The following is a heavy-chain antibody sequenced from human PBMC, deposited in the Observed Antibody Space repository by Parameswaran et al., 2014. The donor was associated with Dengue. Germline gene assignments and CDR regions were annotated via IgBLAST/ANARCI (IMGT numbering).Heavy chain of an antibody. J-gene: IGHJ6*02. D-gene: IGHD2-21*02. CDR2: ISSSSSYI. V-gene: IGHV3-21*01. Sequence: WIRQPPGKGLEWVSSISSSSSYIYYADSVKGRFTISRDNAKNSLYLQMNSLRAEDTAVYYCARGEVYCGGDCYRDYYYYGMDVWGQGTTVTVSS. CDR3: ARGEVYCGGDCYRDYYYYGMDV.